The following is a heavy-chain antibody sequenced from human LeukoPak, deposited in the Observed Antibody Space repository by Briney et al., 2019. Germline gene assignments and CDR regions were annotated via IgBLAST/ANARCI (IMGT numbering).Heavy chain of an antibody. CDR3: ARVGSTPREYYFDY. CDR1: GGSISSSSYY. CDR2: IYYSGST. D-gene: IGHD3-10*01. Sequence: PSETLSLTCTVSGGSISSSSYYWGWIRQPPGKGLEWIGSIYYSGSTYYNPSLRSRVTISVDTSKNQFSLKLSSVTAADTAVYYCARVGSTPREYYFDYWGQGTLVTVSS. V-gene: IGHV4-39*07. J-gene: IGHJ4*02.